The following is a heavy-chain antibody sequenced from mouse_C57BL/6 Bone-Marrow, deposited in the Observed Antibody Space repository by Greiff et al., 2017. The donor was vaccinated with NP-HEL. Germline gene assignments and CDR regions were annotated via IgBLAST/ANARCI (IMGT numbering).Heavy chain of an antibody. CDR2: IYPRSGNT. D-gene: IGHD1-1*01. V-gene: IGHV1-81*01. Sequence: LVESGAELARPGASVKLSCKASGYTFTSYGISWVKQRTGQGLEWIGEIYPRSGNTYYNEKFKGKATLTADKSSSTAYMELRSLTSEDSAVYFCARFTSWYFDYWGQGTTLTVSS. CDR3: ARFTSWYFDY. CDR1: GYTFTSYG. J-gene: IGHJ2*01.